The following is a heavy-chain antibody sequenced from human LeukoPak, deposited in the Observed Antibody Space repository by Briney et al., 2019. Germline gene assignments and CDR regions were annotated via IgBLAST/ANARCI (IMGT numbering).Heavy chain of an antibody. D-gene: IGHD6-13*01. CDR2: INHSGST. CDR3: ARAPRIAAAGIFDY. CDR1: GGSFSGYY. Sequence: PSETLSLTCAVYGGSFSGYYWSWIRQPPGKGLKWIGEINHSGSTNYNPSLKSRVTISVDTSKNQFSLKLSSVTAADTAVYYCARAPRIAAAGIFDYWGQGTLVTVSS. V-gene: IGHV4-34*01. J-gene: IGHJ4*02.